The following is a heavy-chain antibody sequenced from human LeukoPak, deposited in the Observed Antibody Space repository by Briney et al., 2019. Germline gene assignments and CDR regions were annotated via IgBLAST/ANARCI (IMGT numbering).Heavy chain of an antibody. V-gene: IGHV2-5*02. J-gene: IGHJ4*02. D-gene: IGHD4-17*01. CDR2: IYWDDDK. CDR3: AHASTTVTGFDY. Sequence: SGPTLVKPTQTLTLTCTFSGFSLSTSGVGVGWIRQPPGKALEWLALIYWDDDKRYSPSLKGRLTITKDTSKNQVVLTMTNMDPVDTATYYCAHASTTVTGFDYWGQGTLVTVSS. CDR1: GFSLSTSGVG.